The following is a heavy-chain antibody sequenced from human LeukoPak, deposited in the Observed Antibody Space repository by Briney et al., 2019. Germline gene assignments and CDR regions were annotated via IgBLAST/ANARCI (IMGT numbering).Heavy chain of an antibody. V-gene: IGHV3-23*01. CDR3: ARGEDIVVVPAAFYGMDV. CDR1: GFTFGIFS. D-gene: IGHD2-2*01. J-gene: IGHJ6*02. Sequence: PGGSLRLSCAASGFTFGIFSMTWVRQAPGKRLEWVSTVNPSGDSTYYADSVKGRFTISRDNSKNTLYLQMNSLRAEDTAVYYCARGEDIVVVPAAFYGMDVWGQGTTVTVSS. CDR2: VNPSGDST.